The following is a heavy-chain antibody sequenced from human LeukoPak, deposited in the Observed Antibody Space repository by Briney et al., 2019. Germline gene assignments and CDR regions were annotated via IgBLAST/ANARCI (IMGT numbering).Heavy chain of an antibody. Sequence: PGRSLRLSCAASGFTFSSYGMHWVRQAPGKGLEWVAVIWYDGSNKYYADSVKGRFTISRDNSKNTLYLQMNSLRAEDAAVYYCAIGYGGYLSQSAFDIWGQGTLLTVSS. D-gene: IGHD5-12*01. J-gene: IGHJ3*02. CDR1: GFTFSSYG. V-gene: IGHV3-33*01. CDR2: IWYDGSNK. CDR3: AIGYGGYLSQSAFDI.